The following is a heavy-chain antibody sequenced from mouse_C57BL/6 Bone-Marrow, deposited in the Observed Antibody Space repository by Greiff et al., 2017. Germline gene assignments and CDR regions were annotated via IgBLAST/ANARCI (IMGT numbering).Heavy chain of an antibody. J-gene: IGHJ2*01. D-gene: IGHD2-3*01. CDR1: GYAFSSSW. Sequence: VQLQQSGPELVKPGASVKISCKASGYAFSSSWMNWVKQRPGKGLEWIGRIYPGDGDTNYNGKFKGKATLTADKSSSTAYMQLSSLTSEDSAVYFCARWGWFYFGYWGQGTTLTVSS. V-gene: IGHV1-82*01. CDR3: ARWGWFYFGY. CDR2: IYPGDGDT.